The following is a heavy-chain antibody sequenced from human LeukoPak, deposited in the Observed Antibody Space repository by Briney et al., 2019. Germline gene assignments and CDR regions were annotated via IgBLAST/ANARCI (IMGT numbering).Heavy chain of an antibody. CDR1: GFTFNKYW. V-gene: IGHV3-30*18. Sequence: GGSLRLSCQAAGFTFNKYWMTWVRQAPGKGLEWVAVISYDGGNKYNADSVRGRFTISRDNSKNTLYLQMNSLRTEDTAVYYCAKGPTNYGDYVDYWGQGTLVTVSS. D-gene: IGHD4-17*01. CDR2: ISYDGGNK. J-gene: IGHJ4*02. CDR3: AKGPTNYGDYVDY.